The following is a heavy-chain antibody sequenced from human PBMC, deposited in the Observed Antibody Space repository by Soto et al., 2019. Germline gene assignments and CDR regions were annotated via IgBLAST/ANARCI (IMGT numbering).Heavy chain of an antibody. V-gene: IGHV3-30*18. D-gene: IGHD3-3*01. CDR1: GFTYSTFG. CDR2: IAADGRAQ. Sequence: QVQLVESGGGVVQPGRSLRLSCAASGFTYSTFGMHWVRQAPGKGLEWVAVIAADGRAQYYADSVKGRFTISRDNSENTLFLQMNNLGAEDTAVYYCAKEFFSPQAYWFFDLWGRGTLVTVSS. J-gene: IGHJ2*01. CDR3: AKEFFSPQAYWFFDL.